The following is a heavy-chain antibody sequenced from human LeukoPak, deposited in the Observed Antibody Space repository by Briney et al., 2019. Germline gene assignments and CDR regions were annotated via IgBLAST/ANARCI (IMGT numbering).Heavy chain of an antibody. J-gene: IGHJ4*02. V-gene: IGHV3-7*01. D-gene: IGHD2-2*01. CDR3: ARCGRGDIVVGF. CDR2: IKQDGSEK. Sequence: AGSLRLSCAASGFTFSSYWMSWVRQAPGKGLEWVANIKQDGSEKYYVDSVKGRFTISRDNAKNPLYLQMNSLRAEDTAVYYCARCGRGDIVVGFGGQGTLVTVSS. CDR1: GFTFSSYW.